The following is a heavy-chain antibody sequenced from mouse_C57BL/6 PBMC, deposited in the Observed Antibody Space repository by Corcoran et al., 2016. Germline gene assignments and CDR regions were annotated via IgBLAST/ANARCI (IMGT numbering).Heavy chain of an antibody. J-gene: IGHJ1*03. CDR3: ARGGYGSSSYWYFDV. D-gene: IGHD1-1*01. CDR1: GYSITSGYY. CDR2: ISYDGSN. V-gene: IGHV3-6*01. Sequence: DVQLQESGPGLVKPSQSLSLTCSVTGYSITSGYYWNWIRQFPGNKLEWMGYISYDGSNNYNPSLKNRISITRDTSKNQFFLKLNSVTTEDTATYYCARGGYGSSSYWYFDVWGTGTTVTVSS.